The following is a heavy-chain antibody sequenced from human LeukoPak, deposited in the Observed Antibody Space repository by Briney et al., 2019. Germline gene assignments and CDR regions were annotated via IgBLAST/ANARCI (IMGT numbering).Heavy chain of an antibody. CDR1: GFTFGDYA. V-gene: IGHV3-49*03. CDR3: TTEGATSRLIFDY. CDR2: IRSKSYGGIT. Sequence: AGGSLRLSCTASGFTFGDYAMSWFRQAPGKGLEWVGFIRSKSYGGITEYAASVKGRFTISRDDSKSIAYLQMNSLKTEDTAVYYCTTEGATSRLIFDYWGQGTLVTVSS. D-gene: IGHD1-26*01. J-gene: IGHJ4*02.